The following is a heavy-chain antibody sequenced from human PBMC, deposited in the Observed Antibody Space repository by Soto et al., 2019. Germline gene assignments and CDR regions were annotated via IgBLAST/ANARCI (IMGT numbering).Heavy chain of an antibody. J-gene: IGHJ6*02. CDR2: FHYSENT. CDR3: ARQGGYCSSTNCYGYYAMDV. V-gene: IGHV4-39*01. D-gene: IGHD2-2*01. CDR1: GGSISSGPYS. Sequence: QLQLQESGPGLVKPSETLSLTCTVSGGSISSGPYSWGWIRQPPGEGLEWIATFHYSENTHYSPSLECRVTISVDTSKNQFSLKVTSVTGADTALYYCARQGGYCSSTNCYGYYAMDVWGQGTTVTVSS.